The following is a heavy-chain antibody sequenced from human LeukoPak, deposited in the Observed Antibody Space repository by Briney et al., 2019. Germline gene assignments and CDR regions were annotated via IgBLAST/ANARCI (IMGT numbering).Heavy chain of an antibody. D-gene: IGHD3-22*01. J-gene: IGHJ6*02. CDR1: GFTFSSYW. Sequence: TGGSLRLSCAASGFTFSSYWMSWVRQAPGKGLEWVANIKQDGSEKYYVDSVKGRFTISRDNAKNSLYLQMNSLRAEDTALYYCAKDTDDSRNYYGMDVWGQGTTVTVSS. V-gene: IGHV3-7*03. CDR2: IKQDGSEK. CDR3: AKDTDDSRNYYGMDV.